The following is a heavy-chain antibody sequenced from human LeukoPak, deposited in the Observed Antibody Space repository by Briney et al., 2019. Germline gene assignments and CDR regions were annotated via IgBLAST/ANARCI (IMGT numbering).Heavy chain of an antibody. CDR2: IYYSGST. CDR1: GGSISSSSYY. D-gene: IGHD6-19*01. Sequence: SETLSLTCTVSGGSISSSSYYWGWIRQPPGKGLEWIGSIYYSGSTHYNPSLKSRVTISVDTSKNQFSLKLSSVTAADTAVYYCARVNAAGYHYYYYMDVWGKGITVTVSS. V-gene: IGHV4-39*07. CDR3: ARVNAAGYHYYYYMDV. J-gene: IGHJ6*03.